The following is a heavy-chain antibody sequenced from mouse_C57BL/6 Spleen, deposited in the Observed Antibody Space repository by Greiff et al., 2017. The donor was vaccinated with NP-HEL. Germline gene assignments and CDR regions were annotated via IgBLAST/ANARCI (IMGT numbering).Heavy chain of an antibody. D-gene: IGHD2-1*01. CDR3: ARRGIYYGNLDAMDY. J-gene: IGHJ4*01. V-gene: IGHV1-9*01. CDR1: GYTFTGYW. CDR2: ILPGSGST. Sequence: QVQLQQSGAELMKPGASVKLSCKATGYTFTGYWIGWVKQRPGHGLEWIGEILPGSGSTNYNEKFKGKATFTADTSSNTAYMQLSSLTTEDSAIDYCARRGIYYGNLDAMDYWGQGTSVTVAS.